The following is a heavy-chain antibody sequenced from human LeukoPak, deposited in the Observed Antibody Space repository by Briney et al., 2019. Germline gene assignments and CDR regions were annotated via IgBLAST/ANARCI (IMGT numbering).Heavy chain of an antibody. J-gene: IGHJ4*02. CDR3: ARGYGSGSYYVY. CDR1: GGFISTYY. V-gene: IGHV4-59*08. CDR2: IYYSGST. Sequence: SETLSLTCTVSGGFISTYYCRWIRQPPGKGLEWIGYIYYSGSTNYNPSLKSPVTISVDTSKNPFSLKLSSVTAADTAVYYCARGYGSGSYYVYWGQGTLVTVSS. D-gene: IGHD3-10*01.